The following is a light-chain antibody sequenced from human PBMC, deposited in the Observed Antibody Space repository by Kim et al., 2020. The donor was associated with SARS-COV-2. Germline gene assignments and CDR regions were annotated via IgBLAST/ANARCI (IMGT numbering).Light chain of an antibody. CDR3: QVWDSSSDHRV. CDR2: YDS. V-gene: IGLV3-21*04. Sequence: APGETAGITCGGNNIGIKSVRWYQQKPGQAPVLVIYYDSDRPSGIPERFSGSNSGNTATLTISRVEAGDEADYYCQVWDSSSDHRVFGGGTKLTVL. CDR1: NIGIKS. J-gene: IGLJ3*02.